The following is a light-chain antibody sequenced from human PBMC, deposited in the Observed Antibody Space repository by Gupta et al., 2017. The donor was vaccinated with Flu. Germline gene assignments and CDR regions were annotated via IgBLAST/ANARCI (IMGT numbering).Light chain of an antibody. CDR1: ETISSH. CDR2: AAA. J-gene: IGKJ2*01. CDR3: QQSVTTPYT. V-gene: IGKV1-39*01. Sequence: DIQMTQSPSSLSASVGDRVIITCRASETISSHNLNWYQQKPGKAPKVLIYAAASLQSGVPSRCSGSGSGTDFTLTITRLQPEDFATYYCQQSVTTPYTFGQGTKVEMK.